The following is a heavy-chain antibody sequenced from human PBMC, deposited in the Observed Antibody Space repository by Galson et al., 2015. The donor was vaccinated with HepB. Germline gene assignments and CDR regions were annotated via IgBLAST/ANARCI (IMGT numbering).Heavy chain of an antibody. D-gene: IGHD1-1*01. V-gene: IGHV7-4-1*02. CDR3: ARGPLQLERRVRAFDI. J-gene: IGHJ3*02. CDR1: GYTFTSYA. Sequence: SVKVSCKASGYTFTSYAMNWVRQAPGQGLEWMGWINTNTGNPTYAQGFTGRFVFSLDTSVSTAYLQISSLKAEDTAVYYCARGPLQLERRVRAFDIWGQGTMVTVSS. CDR2: INTNTGNP.